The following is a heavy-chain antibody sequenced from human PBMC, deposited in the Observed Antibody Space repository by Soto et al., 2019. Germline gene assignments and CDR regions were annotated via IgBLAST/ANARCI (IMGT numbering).Heavy chain of an antibody. CDR3: ARALGSGYDPGDY. V-gene: IGHV1-69*14. CDR1: GDIFSGYS. D-gene: IGHD5-12*01. Sequence: QVQLVQSGAEVKKPGSSVKVSCKTSGDIFSGYSISWVRQAPGQGLEWMGGIIPIFGTTNYARRFHGRVTVTADKSTSTVYMELYSLKSEDTAVYYCARALGSGYDPGDYWGQGTLVTVSS. CDR2: IIPIFGTT. J-gene: IGHJ4*02.